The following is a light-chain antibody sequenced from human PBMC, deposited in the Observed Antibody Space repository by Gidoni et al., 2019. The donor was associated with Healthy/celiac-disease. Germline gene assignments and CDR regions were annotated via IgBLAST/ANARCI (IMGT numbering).Light chain of an antibody. J-gene: IGKJ2*01. Sequence: DIQMTQSPSSLSASVGDRVTITCRASQSISSYLNWYQQKPGKAPKLLIYAASSLQSGVPSRFSGSGAGTDFTLIISSLQPEDFANYSCQQSYSTPMYTFGQGTKLEIK. CDR2: AAS. V-gene: IGKV1-39*01. CDR3: QQSYSTPMYT. CDR1: QSISSY.